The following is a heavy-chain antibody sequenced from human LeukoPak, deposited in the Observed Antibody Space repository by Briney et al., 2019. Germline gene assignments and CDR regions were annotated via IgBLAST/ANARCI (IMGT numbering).Heavy chain of an antibody. CDR2: IYYSGST. D-gene: IGHD3-22*01. CDR3: ARERRSYYYDSSGYYPGAFDI. V-gene: IGHV4-59*01. J-gene: IGHJ3*02. Sequence: SETLSLTCTVSGGSISSYYWNWIRQPPGKGLEWIGYIYYSGSTNYNPSLKSRVTISVDTSKNQFSLKLSSVTAADTAVYYCARERRSYYYDSSGYYPGAFDIWGQGTMVTVSS. CDR1: GGSISSYY.